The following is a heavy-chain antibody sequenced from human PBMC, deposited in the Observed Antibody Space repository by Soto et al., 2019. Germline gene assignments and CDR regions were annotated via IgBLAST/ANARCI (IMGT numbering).Heavy chain of an antibody. Sequence: SGPPLVNPTQTLTLPCTFSGFSFTTRGVGVGWIRQAPGKALECLAVIYWDDYKHYSPSLVTRLTIVKDTPKSQVVLTVANMDPADTATYYCAYDSSYYFHSGSPFDSWGQGTLVTVSS. CDR3: AYDSSYYFHSGSPFDS. CDR2: IYWDDYK. V-gene: IGHV2-5*02. D-gene: IGHD3-10*01. CDR1: GFSFTTRGVG. J-gene: IGHJ4*02.